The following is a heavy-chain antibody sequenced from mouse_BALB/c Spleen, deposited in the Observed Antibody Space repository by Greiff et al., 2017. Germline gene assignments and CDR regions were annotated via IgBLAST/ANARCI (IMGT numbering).Heavy chain of an antibody. CDR1: GFTFSSYA. Sequence: EVKLMESGGGLVKPGGSLKLSCAASGFTFSSYAMSWVRQTPEKRLEWVASISSGGSTYYPDSVKGRFTISRDNARNILYLQMSSVRSEDTAMYYCARGGGYRYDERAWFAYWGQGTLVTVSA. J-gene: IGHJ3*01. CDR2: ISSGGST. V-gene: IGHV5-6-5*01. D-gene: IGHD2-14*01. CDR3: ARGGGYRYDERAWFAY.